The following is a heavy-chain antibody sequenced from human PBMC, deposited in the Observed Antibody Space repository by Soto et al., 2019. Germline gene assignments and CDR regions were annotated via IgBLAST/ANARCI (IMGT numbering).Heavy chain of an antibody. Sequence: QLVQSGSELKKPGSSVKVSCQASGGTFSGYALTWVRQAPGQGLEWMGEFVPLFGTTNYAQKFPGRITITADESTRTAYMELNTLTSDDTAVYYCVTHGLGVPSPPYFDNWGQGTLVVVSS. J-gene: IGHJ4*02. CDR1: GGTFSGYA. CDR2: FVPLFGTT. V-gene: IGHV1-69*01. CDR3: VTHGLGVPSPPYFDN.